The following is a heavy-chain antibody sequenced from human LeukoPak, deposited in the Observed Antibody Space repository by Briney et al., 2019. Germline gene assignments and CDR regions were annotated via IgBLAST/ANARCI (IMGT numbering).Heavy chain of an antibody. CDR3: ARDLNLAKYYYDSSGYWGY. CDR2: ISSSSSYI. CDR1: AFIFSGHW. Sequence: PGGSLRLSCEGSAFIFSGHWMNWVRQTPGKGLEWVSSISSSSSYIYYADSVKGRFTISRDNAKNSLYLQMNSLRAEDTAVYYCARDLNLAKYYYDSSGYWGYWGQGTLVTVSS. D-gene: IGHD3-22*01. J-gene: IGHJ4*02. V-gene: IGHV3-21*01.